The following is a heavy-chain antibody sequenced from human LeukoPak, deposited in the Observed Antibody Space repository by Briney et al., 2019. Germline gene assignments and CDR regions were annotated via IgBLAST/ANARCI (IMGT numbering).Heavy chain of an antibody. CDR3: AKYLRDYYDSSGYYADY. V-gene: IGHV3-30*18. CDR1: GFTFSSHG. Sequence: PGGSLRLYCAASGFTFSSHGMQWLRQAPGQGLEWVAVISYDGSNKYYADSGKGRFTISRDNSKNTLYLQMNRPSAGAAAVYDCAKYLRDYYDSSGYYADYWGQGALVTVSS. J-gene: IGHJ4*02. D-gene: IGHD3-22*01. CDR2: ISYDGSNK.